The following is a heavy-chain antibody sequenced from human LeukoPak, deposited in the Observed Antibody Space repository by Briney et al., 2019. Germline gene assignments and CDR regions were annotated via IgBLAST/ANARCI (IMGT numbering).Heavy chain of an antibody. CDR3: ARGAAGWNYHYYYYMDV. CDR2: MNPNSGNT. V-gene: IGHV1-8*03. Sequence: ASVKVSCKASGGTFSSYAISWVRQATGQGLEWMGWMNPNSGNTGYAQKFQGRVTITRNTSISTAYMELSSLRSEDTAVYYCARGAAGWNYHYYYYMDVWGKGTTVTVSS. D-gene: IGHD1-7*01. CDR1: GGTFSSYA. J-gene: IGHJ6*03.